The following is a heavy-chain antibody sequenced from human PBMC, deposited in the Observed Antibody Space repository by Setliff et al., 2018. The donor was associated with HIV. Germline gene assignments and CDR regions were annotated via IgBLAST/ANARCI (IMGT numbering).Heavy chain of an antibody. CDR3: ARDLGGPRNFDN. J-gene: IGHJ4*02. D-gene: IGHD2-15*01. V-gene: IGHV4-30-4*01. CDR2: IYYSGST. CDR1: GDSISSNNYY. Sequence: SETLSLTCTVSGDSISSNNYYWSWIRQPPGKGLEWIGWIYYSGSTYYNPSLKSRLTISIDTSKNQFSLKLRSVTAADTAVYYCARDLGGPRNFDNWGQGTLVTVSS.